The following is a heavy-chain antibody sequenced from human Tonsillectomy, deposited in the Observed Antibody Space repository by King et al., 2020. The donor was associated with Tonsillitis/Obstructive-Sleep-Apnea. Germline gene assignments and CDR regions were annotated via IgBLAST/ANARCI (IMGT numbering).Heavy chain of an antibody. Sequence: QLVQSGAEVKKPGESLRISCKGSGYRFTNYWISWVRQMPGKGLEWMGRIDPSDSYTNYSPSFQGHVTISADKSISTAYLQWSSLKASDTAMYYCVRLDCSSMSCYGGAWFDPWGQGTLVTVSS. CDR3: VRLDCSSMSCYGGAWFDP. J-gene: IGHJ5*02. CDR2: IDPSDSYT. D-gene: IGHD2-2*01. CDR1: GYRFTNYW. V-gene: IGHV5-10-1*03.